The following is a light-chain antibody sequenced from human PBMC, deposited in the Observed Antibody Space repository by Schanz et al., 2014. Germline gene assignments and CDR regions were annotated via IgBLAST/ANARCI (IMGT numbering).Light chain of an antibody. CDR2: DVA. J-gene: IGLJ2*01. Sequence: QSALTQPASVSGSPGQSITISCTGTSNDVGTYNFVSWYQHHPGRAPKLILYDVASRPSGISNRFSGSKSGNTASLTISGLQAEDEADYYCSSYRRTDTTYVVFGGGTKVTVL. V-gene: IGLV2-14*03. CDR3: SSYRRTDTTYVV. CDR1: SNDVGTYNF.